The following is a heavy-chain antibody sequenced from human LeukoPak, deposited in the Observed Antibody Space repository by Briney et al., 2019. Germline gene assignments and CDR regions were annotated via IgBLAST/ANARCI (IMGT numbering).Heavy chain of an antibody. D-gene: IGHD3-16*01. Sequence: PGGSLRLSCAAPDSSFSSHGMHWVRQAPGRGLEWVAGISVNGDTFHIDSVRDRFTISRENAKNSLYLQMNSLRVEDTALYYCARNWGNLYFDLWGRGTLVTVSS. CDR3: ARNWGNLYFDL. CDR1: DSSFSSHG. CDR2: ISVNGDT. V-gene: IGHV3-13*01. J-gene: IGHJ2*01.